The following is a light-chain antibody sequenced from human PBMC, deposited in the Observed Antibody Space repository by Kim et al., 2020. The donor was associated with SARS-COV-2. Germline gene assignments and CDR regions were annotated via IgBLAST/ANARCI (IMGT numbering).Light chain of an antibody. CDR1: QSVGIN. Sequence: SVSPRESAPLSCRASQSVGINLAWYQQKPGQAPRLLIYGASTRATGIPARFSGSGSGTEFTLTVSSLQSEDFAVYYCQHYNNWPYTFGQGTKLEI. CDR3: QHYNNWPYT. J-gene: IGKJ2*01. V-gene: IGKV3-15*01. CDR2: GAS.